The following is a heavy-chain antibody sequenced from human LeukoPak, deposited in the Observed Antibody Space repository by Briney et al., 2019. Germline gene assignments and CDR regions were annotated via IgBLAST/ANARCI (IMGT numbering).Heavy chain of an antibody. V-gene: IGHV4-59*12. J-gene: IGHJ4*02. CDR1: AGSITNYY. CDR2: IYYTGST. Sequence: ETLSLTCTVSAGSITNYYWSWIRQPPGKGLEWIGYIYYTGSTNYNPPLKSRVSISVDTSKNQFSLKLSSVTAADTAVYYCARDRGGYSDYWGQGTLVTVSS. D-gene: IGHD4-23*01. CDR3: ARDRGGYSDY.